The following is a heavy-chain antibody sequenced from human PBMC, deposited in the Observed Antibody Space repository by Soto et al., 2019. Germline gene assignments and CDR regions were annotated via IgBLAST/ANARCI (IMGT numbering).Heavy chain of an antibody. CDR2: IYYSGST. Sequence: QVQLQESGPGLVKPSETLSLTCTVSGGSMSSYYWSWIRQPPGKGLEWIGYIYYSGSTNYNPSLKSRVTISVDTSKNQFSLKLNSVTAADTAVYYCARSWGGALDYWGQGTLVAVSS. CDR3: ARSWGGALDY. J-gene: IGHJ4*02. V-gene: IGHV4-59*08. D-gene: IGHD3-16*01. CDR1: GGSMSSYY.